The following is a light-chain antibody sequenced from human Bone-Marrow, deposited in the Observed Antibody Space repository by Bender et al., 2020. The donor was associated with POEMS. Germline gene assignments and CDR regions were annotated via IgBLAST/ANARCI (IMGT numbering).Light chain of an antibody. J-gene: IGLJ3*02. CDR3: CSYAVTSWV. CDR2: DVS. CDR1: SSDVGGYNY. V-gene: IGLV2-11*01. Sequence: QSALSQPASVSGSPGQSVTISCTGTSSDVGGYNYVSWYQQHPGKAPKLMIYDVSERPSGVPDRFSGSKSGNTASLTISGLQAEDEGDYYCCSYAVTSWVFGGGTKLTVL.